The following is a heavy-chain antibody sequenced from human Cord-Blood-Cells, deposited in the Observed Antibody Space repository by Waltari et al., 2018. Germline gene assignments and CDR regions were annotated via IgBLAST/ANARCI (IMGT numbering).Heavy chain of an antibody. J-gene: IGHJ5*02. CDR3: ATNYDFWSGYNWFDP. CDR1: GGSISSSSYY. Sequence: QLQLQESGPGLVKPSETLSLTCTVPGGSISSSSYYWGWIRQPPGKGLEWIGSIYYSGSTYYNPSLKSRVTISVDTSKNQFSLKLSSVTAADTAVYYCATNYDFWSGYNWFDPWGQGTLVTVSS. D-gene: IGHD3-3*01. CDR2: IYYSGST. V-gene: IGHV4-39*01.